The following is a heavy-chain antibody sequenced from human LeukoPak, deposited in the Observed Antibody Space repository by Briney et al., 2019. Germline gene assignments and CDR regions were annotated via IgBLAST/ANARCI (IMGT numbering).Heavy chain of an antibody. CDR1: GFIFSSYA. J-gene: IGHJ3*02. D-gene: IGHD3-16*01. CDR3: ARGVITFGGVNDAFDI. V-gene: IGHV3-64*01. CDR2: ISSNGGST. Sequence: GGSLRLSCAASGFIFSSYAIRWVRQAPGKGLEYVSAISSNGGSTFYANSVEGRFTISRDNSKNTLYLQMASLRAEDMAVYYCARGVITFGGVNDAFDIWGQGTMVTVSS.